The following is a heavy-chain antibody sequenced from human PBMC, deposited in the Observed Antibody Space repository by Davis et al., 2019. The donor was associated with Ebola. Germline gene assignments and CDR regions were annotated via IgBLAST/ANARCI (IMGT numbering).Heavy chain of an antibody. D-gene: IGHD4-23*01. Sequence: GGSLRLSCETSGFIFRNYVMSWVRQAPGKGLEWVSYISSSGSTIYYADSVKGRFTISRDNAKNSLYLQMNSLRAEDTAVYYCARDKVIRTVVIHGEGCFDPWGQGTLVTVSS. V-gene: IGHV3-11*01. CDR3: ARDKVIRTVVIHGEGCFDP. CDR1: GFIFRNYV. J-gene: IGHJ5*02. CDR2: ISSSGSTI.